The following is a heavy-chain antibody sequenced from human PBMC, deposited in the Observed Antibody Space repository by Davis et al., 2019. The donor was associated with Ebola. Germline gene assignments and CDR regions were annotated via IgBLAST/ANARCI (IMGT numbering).Heavy chain of an antibody. J-gene: IGHJ5*02. V-gene: IGHV4-59*01. CDR1: GGSISSYY. CDR2: IYYSGST. D-gene: IGHD3-3*01. Sequence: MPSETLSLTCTVSGGSISSYYWSWIRQPPGKGLEWIGYIYYSGSTNYNPSLKSRVTISVDTSKNQFSLKLSSVTAADPAVYYCARLDYDFWSGYYTTNWFDPWGQGTLVTVSS. CDR3: ARLDYDFWSGYYTTNWFDP.